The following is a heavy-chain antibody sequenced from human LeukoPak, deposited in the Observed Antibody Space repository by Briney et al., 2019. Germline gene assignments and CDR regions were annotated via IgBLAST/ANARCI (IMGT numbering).Heavy chain of an antibody. V-gene: IGHV4-31*03. D-gene: IGHD4-17*01. Sequence: PSETLSLTCTVSGGFISSGGYYWRWIRQHPGKGLEWIGYIYYSGSTYYNPSVKSRVTISVDTSKNQFSLKLSSVTAADTAVYYCARDGYYGDYGGAFDIWGQGTMVTVSS. CDR3: ARDGYYGDYGGAFDI. J-gene: IGHJ3*02. CDR2: IYYSGST. CDR1: GGFISSGGYY.